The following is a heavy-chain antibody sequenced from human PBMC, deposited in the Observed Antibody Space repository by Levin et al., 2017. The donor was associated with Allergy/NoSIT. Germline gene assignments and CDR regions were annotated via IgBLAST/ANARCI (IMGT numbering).Heavy chain of an antibody. CDR1: GFTFRNYW. J-gene: IGHJ3*02. Sequence: GGSLRLSCAAAGFTFRNYWMTWVRQTPGRGLEWLARIDQDGGHKSYVDSVKGRFTISRDNAKNSVDLQMNYLRDDDTAVYHCARNVRGISADDALDIWGHGRMVT. CDR3: ARNVRGISADDALDI. D-gene: IGHD5-12*01. CDR2: IDQDGGHK. V-gene: IGHV3-7*03.